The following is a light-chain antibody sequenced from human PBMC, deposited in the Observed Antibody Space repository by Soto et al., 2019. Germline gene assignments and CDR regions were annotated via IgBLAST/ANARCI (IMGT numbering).Light chain of an antibody. CDR1: SSNIGENY. CDR3: GVWDSSLSAVV. Sequence: QSVLTQPPSVSAAPRQKVTISCSGSSSNIGENYVSWYQHVPGTAPKLLIYDINKRPSGIPDRFSGSRSGTSATLGITGLQTGDEGDYYCGVWDSSLSAVVFGGGTQLTVL. J-gene: IGLJ2*01. CDR2: DIN. V-gene: IGLV1-51*01.